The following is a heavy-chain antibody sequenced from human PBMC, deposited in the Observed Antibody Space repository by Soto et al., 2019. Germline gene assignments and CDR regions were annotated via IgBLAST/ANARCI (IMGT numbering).Heavy chain of an antibody. CDR1: GFTFSDYY. CDR2: ISSSGSTI. J-gene: IGHJ3*02. CDR3: AIQERAGTGDAFDI. Sequence: GGSLRLSCAASGFTFSDYYMSWIRQAPGKGLEWVSYISSSGSTIYYADSVKGRFTISRDNAKNSLYLQMNSLRAEDTAVYYCAIQERAGTGDAFDIWGQGTMVTVSS. V-gene: IGHV3-11*01. D-gene: IGHD3-10*01.